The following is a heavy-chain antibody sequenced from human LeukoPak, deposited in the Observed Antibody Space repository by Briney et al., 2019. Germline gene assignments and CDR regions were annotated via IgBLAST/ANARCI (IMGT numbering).Heavy chain of an antibody. V-gene: IGHV4-39*02. J-gene: IGHJ4*02. Sequence: SETLSLTCAVSGASISGSGYYWGWIRQPPGMELQWIGNIYHTGSTYYNASLQSRVTISIDTSKNQFSLRLNSVTAADTAMYYCARDWSGDSSGYSMGALDYWGQGTLVTVSS. CDR2: IYHTGST. CDR3: ARDWSGDSSGYSMGALDY. D-gene: IGHD3-22*01. CDR1: GASISGSGYY.